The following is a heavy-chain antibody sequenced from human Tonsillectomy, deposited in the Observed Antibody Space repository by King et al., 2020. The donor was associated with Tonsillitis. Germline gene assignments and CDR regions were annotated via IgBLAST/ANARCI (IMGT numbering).Heavy chain of an antibody. CDR3: ARGGWLDP. CDR1: GGSISDDY. Sequence: VQLQESGPGLVKPSETLSLTCSVSGGSISDDYWSWIRQPPGKGLEYIGYIYYTGFANHNPSLKSRATISLDTSKNQFSLRLRSGTAADTAVYYCARGGWLDPWGQGTLVTVSS. V-gene: IGHV4-59*01. J-gene: IGHJ5*02. CDR2: IYYTGFA.